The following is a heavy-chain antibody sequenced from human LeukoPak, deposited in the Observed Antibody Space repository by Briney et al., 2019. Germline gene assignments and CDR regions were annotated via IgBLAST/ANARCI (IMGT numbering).Heavy chain of an antibody. J-gene: IGHJ4*02. CDR1: GFTFSSYA. V-gene: IGHV3-30*04. CDR3: AKTVSVLGATPPDY. CDR2: ISYDGSNK. Sequence: GGSLRLSCAASGFTFSSYAMHWVRQAPGKGLEWVAVISYDGSNKYYADSVKGRFTISRDNSKNTLYLQMNSLRAEDTAVYYCAKTVSVLGATPPDYWGQGTLVTVSS. D-gene: IGHD1-26*01.